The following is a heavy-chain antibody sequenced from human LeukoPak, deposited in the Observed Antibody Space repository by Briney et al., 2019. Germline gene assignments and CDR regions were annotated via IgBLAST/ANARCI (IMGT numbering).Heavy chain of an antibody. CDR2: ISWNRGSI. CDR1: GFTLDDYA. CDR3: AKARVGATELIDY. Sequence: PGGSLRLSCAVSGFTLDDYAMHWVRQTPGKGLEWVSGISWNRGSIGYADSVKGRFTISREKDKKSLSLQMNSLRAEGTALYYCAKARVGATELIDYWGQGTLVTVSS. D-gene: IGHD1-26*01. J-gene: IGHJ4*02. V-gene: IGHV3-9*01.